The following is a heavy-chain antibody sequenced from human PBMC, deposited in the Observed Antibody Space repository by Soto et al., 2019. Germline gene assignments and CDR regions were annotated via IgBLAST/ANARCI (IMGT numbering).Heavy chain of an antibody. CDR2: ISDSGDTS. CDR3: AKRPRALLTFDY. Sequence: EVQLVDSGGGLVQPGGSLRLSCAASGFICSNYVMSWVRQAPGKGLEWVSSISDSGDTSYYADSVKGRFTISRDNSKNTLYLQMDSLSAEDTARYYCAKRPRALLTFDYWGQGTLVTVSS. CDR1: GFICSNYV. D-gene: IGHD1-26*01. V-gene: IGHV3-23*04. J-gene: IGHJ4*02.